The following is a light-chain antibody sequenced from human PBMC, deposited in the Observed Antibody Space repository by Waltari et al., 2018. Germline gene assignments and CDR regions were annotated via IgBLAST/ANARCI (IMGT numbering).Light chain of an antibody. CDR1: HSVGTH. CDR2: AAS. V-gene: IGKV3-15*01. J-gene: IGKJ4*01. Sequence: EIVMTQSPIILSVSPGERATLSCRASHSVGTHLAWYQQRPGQPPSLVIFAASTRATGVPVRFSGSGSGTEFTLTISSLQSEDFAVYYCQQYKDWPLTFGGGT. CDR3: QQYKDWPLT.